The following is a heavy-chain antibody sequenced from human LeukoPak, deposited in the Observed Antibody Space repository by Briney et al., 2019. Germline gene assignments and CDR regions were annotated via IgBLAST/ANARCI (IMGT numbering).Heavy chain of an antibody. V-gene: IGHV1-69*05. CDR2: IIPIFGSA. CDR3: ARIVGDYGVLVH. CDR1: GGTFSTYA. Sequence: SVKVSCKASGGTFSTYAINWVRQAPGQGLEWMGRIIPIFGSAHYSQKFHGRVTITTDETTSTAYMEVSSLRAEDTAVYYCARIVGDYGVLVHWGQGTLVTVSS. D-gene: IGHD4-17*01. J-gene: IGHJ4*02.